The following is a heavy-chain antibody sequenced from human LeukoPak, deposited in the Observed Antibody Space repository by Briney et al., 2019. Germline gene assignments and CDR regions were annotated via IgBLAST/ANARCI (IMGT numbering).Heavy chain of an antibody. J-gene: IGHJ4*02. CDR1: GFIFSNYW. D-gene: IGHD5/OR15-5a*01. CDR3: AKGGLRVTDY. Sequence: QPGGSLRLSCAASGFIFSNYWMHWVRQAPGKGLVWVSRVNNGGSSTTYADSVKGRFTISRDNAKNTLYLQMNSLRDEDTAVYYCAKGGLRVTDYWGQGTLVTVSS. CDR2: VNNGGSST. V-gene: IGHV3-74*03.